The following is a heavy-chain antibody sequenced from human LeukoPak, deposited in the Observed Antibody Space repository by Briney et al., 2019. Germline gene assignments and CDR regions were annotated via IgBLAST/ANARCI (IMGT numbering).Heavy chain of an antibody. Sequence: PGGSLRLSCAASGFTFSSYAMSWVRQAPGKGLEWVSAISGSGGSTYYADSVKGRFTISRDNSKNTLYLQMNNLRAEDTAVYYCAKDGALYYYYGMDVWGQGTTVTVSS. V-gene: IGHV3-23*01. CDR1: GFTFSSYA. CDR2: ISGSGGST. D-gene: IGHD3-10*01. J-gene: IGHJ6*02. CDR3: AKDGALYYYYGMDV.